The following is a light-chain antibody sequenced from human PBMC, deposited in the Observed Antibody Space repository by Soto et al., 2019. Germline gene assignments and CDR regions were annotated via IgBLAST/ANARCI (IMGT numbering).Light chain of an antibody. Sequence: DIQMTQSPSSLSASVGDRVTITCRASHDISNSLAWYQQTPGKVPSLLIYSASTLQPVVPPRYSGSGSGTHFSLTISSLQPEDAASCACQKYNIAPLTFGKETQEEIE. J-gene: IGKJ1*01. CDR3: QKYNIAPLT. CDR2: SAS. V-gene: IGKV1-27*01. CDR1: HDISNS.